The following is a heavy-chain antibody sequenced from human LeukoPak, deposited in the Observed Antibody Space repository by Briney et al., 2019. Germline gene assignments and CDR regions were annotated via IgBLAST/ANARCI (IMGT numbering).Heavy chain of an antibody. CDR3: ARRAGAYSHPYDY. D-gene: IGHD4/OR15-4a*01. V-gene: IGHV3-53*01. J-gene: IGHJ4*02. Sequence: GGSLRLSCTVSGFTVSSNSMSWVRQAPGKGLDWVSFICSDNTHYSDSVKGRFTISRDNSKNTLYLQMNSLRAEDTAVYYCARRAGAYSHPYDYWGQGTLVTVSS. CDR2: ICSDNT. CDR1: GFTVSSNS.